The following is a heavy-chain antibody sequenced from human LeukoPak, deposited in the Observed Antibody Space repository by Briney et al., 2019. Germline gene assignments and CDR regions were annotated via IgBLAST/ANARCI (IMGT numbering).Heavy chain of an antibody. J-gene: IGHJ3*02. CDR2: IYYSGST. V-gene: IGHV4-59*01. CDR3: ARDTGRYCSSTSCYSWDAFDI. CDR1: GGSISSYY. D-gene: IGHD2-2*02. Sequence: PSETLSLTCTVSGGSISSYYWSWIRQPPGKGLEWIGYIYYSGSTNYNPSLKSRVTISVDTSKNQFSLKLSSVTAADTAVYYCARDTGRYCSSTSCYSWDAFDIWGQGTMVTVSS.